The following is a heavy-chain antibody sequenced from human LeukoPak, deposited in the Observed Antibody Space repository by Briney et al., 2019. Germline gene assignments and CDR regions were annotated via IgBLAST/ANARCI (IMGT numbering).Heavy chain of an antibody. Sequence: GGSLRLSCVASGFTFNSYAMHWVRQAPGKGLEWVAVISYDGTNKYYPDSVKGRFTISRDNSKNTLYLQMNSLRAEDTAVYYCAKDRGQSGIAVAGNDWGQGTLVTVPS. D-gene: IGHD6-13*01. CDR1: GFTFNSYA. J-gene: IGHJ4*02. CDR2: ISYDGTNK. V-gene: IGHV3-30*06. CDR3: AKDRGQSGIAVAGND.